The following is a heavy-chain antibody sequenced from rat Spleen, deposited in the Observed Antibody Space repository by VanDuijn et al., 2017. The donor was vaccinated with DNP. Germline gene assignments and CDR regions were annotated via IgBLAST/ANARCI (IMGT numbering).Heavy chain of an antibody. CDR3: TTRGNYGVYDY. J-gene: IGHJ2*01. V-gene: IGHV5S10*01. CDR2: IIYDGSST. CDR1: GFIFSDYA. D-gene: IGHD1-11*01. Sequence: EVQLVESGGGLVQPGNSLRLSCAASGFIFSDYAMAWVRQSPKMGLEWVATIIYDGSSTFYRDSVTGRFTISRDFAKSTLYLQMDSLRSEDSATYSCTTRGNYGVYDYWGQGVMVTVSS.